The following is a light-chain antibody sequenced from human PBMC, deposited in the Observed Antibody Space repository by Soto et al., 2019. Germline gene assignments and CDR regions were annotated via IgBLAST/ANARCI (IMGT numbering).Light chain of an antibody. CDR2: DAS. CDR1: QSVSSY. V-gene: IGKV3-11*01. CDR3: QQRSNWPST. Sequence: EIVLTQSPATLSLSPGDRATLSCRASQSVSSYLAWYQQKPGQAPRLLIYDASNVATGIPARFSGSGSGTDFTLTITSLEPEDFAVYYCQQRSNWPSTFGGGTTVEIK. J-gene: IGKJ4*01.